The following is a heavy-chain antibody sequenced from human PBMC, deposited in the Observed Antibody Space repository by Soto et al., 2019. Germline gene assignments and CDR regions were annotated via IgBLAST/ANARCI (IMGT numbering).Heavy chain of an antibody. CDR3: ARAVSGGRDY. J-gene: IGHJ4*02. CDR2: VSGDGSST. D-gene: IGHD3-10*01. Sequence: GGSLRLSCAASGFTFSSSWMHWVRQAPGKGLVWVSRVSGDGSSTNYADSVKGRFTISRDNAKKSLYLQMNSLRAEDTALYYCARAVSGGRDYWGQGTLVTVSS. CDR1: GFTFSSSW. V-gene: IGHV3-74*01.